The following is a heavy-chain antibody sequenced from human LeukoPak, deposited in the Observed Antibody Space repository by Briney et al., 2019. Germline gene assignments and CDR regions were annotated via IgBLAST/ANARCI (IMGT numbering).Heavy chain of an antibody. D-gene: IGHD5-12*01. Sequence: SETLSLTCTVSGGSISSYYWSWIRQPPGKGREWIGYIYYSGSTNYNPSLKSRVTISVDTSKNQFSLKLSSVTAADTAVYYCARFRGGGYVSYYYYYMDVWGKGTTVTVSS. CDR2: IYYSGST. CDR3: ARFRGGGYVSYYYYYMDV. CDR1: GGSISSYY. J-gene: IGHJ6*03. V-gene: IGHV4-59*01.